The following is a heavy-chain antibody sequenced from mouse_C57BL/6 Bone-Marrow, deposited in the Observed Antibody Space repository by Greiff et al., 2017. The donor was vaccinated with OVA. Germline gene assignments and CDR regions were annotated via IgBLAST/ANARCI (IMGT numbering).Heavy chain of an antibody. CDR3: AKKGSYYWYFDV. CDR2: LWRGGST. CDR1: GFSLTSYG. Sequence: VQLQQSGPGLVQPSQSLSITCTVSGFSLTSYGVHWVRQSPGKGLEWLGVLWRGGSTDYNAAFMSRLSITKDNSKGQVFFKMNSLQADDTAIYYCAKKGSYYWYFDVWGTGTTVTVSS. J-gene: IGHJ1*03. D-gene: IGHD1-1*02. V-gene: IGHV2-5*01.